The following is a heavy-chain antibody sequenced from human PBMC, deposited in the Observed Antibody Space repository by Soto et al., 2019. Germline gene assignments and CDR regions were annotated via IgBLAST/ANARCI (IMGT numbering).Heavy chain of an antibody. CDR3: ARAGLLGYCSGGSCYSDYYYYYMDV. CDR1: GYTFTGYY. D-gene: IGHD2-15*01. Sequence: ASVKVSCKASGYTFTGYYMHWVRQAPGQGLEWMGWINPNSGGTNYAQKFQGWVTMTRDTSISTAYMELSRLRSDDTAVYYCARAGLLGYCSGGSCYSDYYYYYMDVWGKGTTVTVSS. CDR2: INPNSGGT. V-gene: IGHV1-2*04. J-gene: IGHJ6*03.